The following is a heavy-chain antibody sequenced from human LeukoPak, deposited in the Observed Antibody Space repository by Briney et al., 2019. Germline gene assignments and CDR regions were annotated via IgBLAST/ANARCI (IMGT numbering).Heavy chain of an antibody. CDR1: GGSFSSYY. D-gene: IGHD6-13*01. Sequence: PSETLSLTCAVYGGSFSSYYWGWIRQPPGKGLEWIGSIYYSGSTYYNPSLKSRITISVDMPKNQFSLKLSSVTAADTAVYYCARTYRYSSSSPYYFDYWGQGTLVTVSS. J-gene: IGHJ4*02. CDR3: ARTYRYSSSSPYYFDY. CDR2: IYYSGST. V-gene: IGHV4-39*01.